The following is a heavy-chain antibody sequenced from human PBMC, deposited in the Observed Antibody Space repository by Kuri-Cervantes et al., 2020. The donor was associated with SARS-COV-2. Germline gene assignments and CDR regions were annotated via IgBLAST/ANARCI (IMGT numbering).Heavy chain of an antibody. CDR1: GFTFRRYA. Sequence: GGPLRSSCEPSGFTFRRYAMHWVRQVPGKGLEGVAVISYDGSKKAYTATGTGWFTISRDNSHNTLYLQMKSLRTEDTALYYCAGVRVGVHDSWGQGTLVTVSS. J-gene: IGHJ4*02. D-gene: IGHD2-21*01. CDR2: ISYDGSKK. CDR3: AGVRVGVHDS. V-gene: IGHV3-30-3*01.